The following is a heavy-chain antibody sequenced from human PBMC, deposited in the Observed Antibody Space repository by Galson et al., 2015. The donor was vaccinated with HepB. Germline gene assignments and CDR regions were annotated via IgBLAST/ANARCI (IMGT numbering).Heavy chain of an antibody. CDR2: IYPGDSDT. V-gene: IGHV5-51*01. D-gene: IGHD5-12*01. J-gene: IGHJ4*02. CDR3: ARCDIVLATITYYFEY. Sequence: QSGAEVKKPGESLKISCKGSGYSFPSYWIGWVRQMPGKGLEWMGIIYPGDSDTRYSPSFQGQVTISADKSISTAYLQWSSLKASDTAMYYCARCDIVLATITYYFEYSGQGTLVAVSS. CDR1: GYSFPSYW.